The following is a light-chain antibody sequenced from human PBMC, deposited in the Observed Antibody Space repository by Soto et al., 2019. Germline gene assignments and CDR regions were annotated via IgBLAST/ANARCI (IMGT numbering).Light chain of an antibody. CDR2: DAS. CDR1: QDISNF. CDR3: QQYDSLPFT. V-gene: IGKV1-33*01. Sequence: QLTQSPSSLSASVGDRVTITCQASQDISNFLNWYQQKPGKAPKLLTYDASDLETGVPSRFSGSGSGTDFTFTISNLQPEDFATYYCQQYDSLPFTFGPGTKVDIK. J-gene: IGKJ3*01.